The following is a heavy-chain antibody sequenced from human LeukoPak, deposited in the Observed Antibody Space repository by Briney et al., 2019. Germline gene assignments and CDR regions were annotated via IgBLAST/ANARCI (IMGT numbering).Heavy chain of an antibody. CDR3: ARGGNDFWSGPLLDY. D-gene: IGHD3-3*01. V-gene: IGHV4-61*05. CDR1: GGSISSSSYY. CDR2: IYYSGST. J-gene: IGHJ4*02. Sequence: SETLSLTCTVSGGSISSSSYYWGWIRQPPGKGLEWIGYIYYSGSTNYNPSLKSRVTISVDTSKNQFSLKVSSVTAADTAVYYCARGGNDFWSGPLLDYWGQGTLVTVSS.